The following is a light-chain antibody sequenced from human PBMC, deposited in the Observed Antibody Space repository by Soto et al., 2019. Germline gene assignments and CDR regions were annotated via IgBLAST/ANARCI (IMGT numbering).Light chain of an antibody. CDR1: QSVSSN. Sequence: EIVMTQSPATLSVSPGERATLSCRASQSVSSNLAWYQQKPGQAPRLLIYGASTRATGIAARFSGSGSGTDLTRTISSLQSEDFALYYCQHYNQWPTTFGQGNKVEIK. CDR2: GAS. V-gene: IGKV3-15*01. J-gene: IGKJ1*01. CDR3: QHYNQWPTT.